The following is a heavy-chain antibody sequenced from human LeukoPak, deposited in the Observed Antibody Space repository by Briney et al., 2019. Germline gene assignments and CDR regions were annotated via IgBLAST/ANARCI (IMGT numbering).Heavy chain of an antibody. CDR2: IYHSGST. J-gene: IGHJ5*02. CDR1: GGSISSGGYY. V-gene: IGHV4-30-2*01. Sequence: PSETLSLTCTVSGGSISSGGYYWSWIRQPPGKGLEWIGYIYHSGSTYYNPSLKSRVTISVDRSKNQFSLKLSSVTAADTAVYYCAGDMGGATFSHNWFDPWGQGTLVTVSS. CDR3: AGDMGGATFSHNWFDP. D-gene: IGHD1-26*01.